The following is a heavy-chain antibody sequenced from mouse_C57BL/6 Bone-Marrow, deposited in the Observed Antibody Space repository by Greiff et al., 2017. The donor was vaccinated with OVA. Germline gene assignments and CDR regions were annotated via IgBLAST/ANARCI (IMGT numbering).Heavy chain of an antibody. D-gene: IGHD2-3*01. CDR2: ISDGGSYT. CDR3: ALGGYYYWYFDV. CDR1: GFTFSSYA. V-gene: IGHV5-4*01. J-gene: IGHJ1*03. Sequence: EVQLVESGGGLVKPGGSLKLSCAASGFTFSSYAMSWVRQTPEKRLEWVATISDGGSYTYYPDNVKGRFTISRDNAKNNLYLQMSHLKSEDTAMYYCALGGYYYWYFDVWGTGTTVTVSS.